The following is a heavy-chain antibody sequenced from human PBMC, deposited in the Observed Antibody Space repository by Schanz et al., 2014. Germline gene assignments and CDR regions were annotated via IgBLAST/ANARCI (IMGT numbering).Heavy chain of an antibody. D-gene: IGHD3-10*01. V-gene: IGHV1-69*02. J-gene: IGHJ4*02. CDR3: ARGRGFYDS. CDR2: IIPVLNIA. Sequence: QVQLVQSGAEVKKPGSSVKVSCTASGGTFSSYTISWIRQAPGQGLEWMGKIIPVLNIATYAQRFQGRVSITADTSTNTAYMELSSLTSEDTSVHYCARGRGFYDSWGQGTLVTVSS. CDR1: GGTFSSYT.